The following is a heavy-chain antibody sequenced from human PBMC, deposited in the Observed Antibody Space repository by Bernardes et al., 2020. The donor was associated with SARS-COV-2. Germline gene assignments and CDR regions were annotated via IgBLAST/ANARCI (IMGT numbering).Heavy chain of an antibody. J-gene: IGHJ6*02. CDR2: TSGDSRTI. D-gene: IGHD5-12*01. CDR1: GFTFSRHN. Sequence: GGSLRLSCAASGFTFSRHNMNWVRQAPGKGLEWLSYTSGDSRTIYYADSVKGRFTISRDNAKKSVYLQMNSLRVEDTAVYYCARDWGYGYGMDVWGQGTTVTVSS. V-gene: IGHV3-48*01. CDR3: ARDWGYGYGMDV.